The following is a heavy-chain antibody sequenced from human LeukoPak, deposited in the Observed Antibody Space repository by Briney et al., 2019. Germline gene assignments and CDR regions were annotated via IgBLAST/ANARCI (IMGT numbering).Heavy chain of an antibody. V-gene: IGHV4-61*02. J-gene: IGHJ3*02. D-gene: IGHD3-22*01. Sequence: PSETLSLTCTVSGDSISSGDYYWSWIRQPAGKGLEWIERISSSGSTNYNPSLKSRVTISVYTYKHQFSLKLSSVTAADTAVYFCARGPYSYDSSGAFDIWGQGTMVTVSS. CDR1: GDSISSGDYY. CDR2: ISSSGST. CDR3: ARGPYSYDSSGAFDI.